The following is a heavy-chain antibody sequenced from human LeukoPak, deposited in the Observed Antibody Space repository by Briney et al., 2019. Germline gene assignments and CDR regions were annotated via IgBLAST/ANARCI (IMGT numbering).Heavy chain of an antibody. Sequence: GASVTVSCTGSGYTFTIYAMNWVRRAPGQGLEWMGWMNTNTGNPTYAQGFTGRFVFSLDPSVSTAYLQISSLKAEDTAVHYCARSLYYGSGGNWFDPWGQGTLVTVSS. V-gene: IGHV7-4-1*02. CDR1: GYTFTIYA. CDR2: MNTNTGNP. D-gene: IGHD3-10*01. J-gene: IGHJ5*02. CDR3: ARSLYYGSGGNWFDP.